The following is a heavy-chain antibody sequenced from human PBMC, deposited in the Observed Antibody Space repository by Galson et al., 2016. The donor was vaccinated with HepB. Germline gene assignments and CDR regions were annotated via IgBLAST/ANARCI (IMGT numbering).Heavy chain of an antibody. J-gene: IGHJ6*02. CDR3: AKVREACSRTSCYHYYGTDV. V-gene: IGHV3-23*01. Sequence: SLRLSCAASGFTFRNYGMSWVRQAPGNGLEWVSAISGSSATYYADSVKGRVTISRDKSKNTLFLQMNTLRAEDTAVYYCAKVREACSRTSCYHYYGTDVWGQGTTVTVSS. D-gene: IGHD2-2*01. CDR1: GFTFRNYG. CDR2: ISGSSAT.